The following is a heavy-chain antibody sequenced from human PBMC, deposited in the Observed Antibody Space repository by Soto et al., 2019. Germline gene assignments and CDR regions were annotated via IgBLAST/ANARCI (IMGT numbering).Heavy chain of an antibody. CDR3: AHNSYFGGNSFDY. J-gene: IGHJ4*02. V-gene: IGHV2-5*01. CDR1: GVSLSTSGVR. Sequence: QITLKESGPTLVKPTQPLTLTCTFSGVSLSTSGVRVGWIRQPPGKALEWIALIYWNDDKRYSQSLKSRLTIASDTSKYQVVLTMTNMDPVDKDTYYCAHNSYFGGNSFDYWGQGTLVTVSS. CDR2: IYWNDDK. D-gene: IGHD2-15*01.